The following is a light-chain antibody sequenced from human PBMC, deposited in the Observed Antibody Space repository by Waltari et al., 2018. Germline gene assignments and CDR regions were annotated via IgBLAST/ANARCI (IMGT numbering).Light chain of an antibody. CDR3: QQYYSTVT. CDR2: WAS. J-gene: IGKJ4*01. V-gene: IGKV4-1*01. Sequence: DIVMTQSPDPLAVSLGERATITCRSSQSVLNRDTKKSYLAWYQQKSGQTPKLLIYWASTRESGVPDRFSGSGSGTDFTLTITSLQAEDVAVYYCQQYYSTVTFGGGTKVEIK. CDR1: QSVLNRDTKKSY.